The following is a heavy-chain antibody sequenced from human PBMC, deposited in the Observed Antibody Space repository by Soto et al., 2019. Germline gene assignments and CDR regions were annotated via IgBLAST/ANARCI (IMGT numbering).Heavy chain of an antibody. Sequence: PSETLSLTCTVSGGSISSYYWSWIRQPPGKGLEWIGYIYYSGSTNYNPSLKSRVTISVDTSKNQFSLKLSSVTAADTAVYYCARGSGSYPDGRAAFDIWGQGTMVTVSS. CDR2: IYYSGST. J-gene: IGHJ3*02. V-gene: IGHV4-59*01. D-gene: IGHD1-26*01. CDR1: GGSISSYY. CDR3: ARGSGSYPDGRAAFDI.